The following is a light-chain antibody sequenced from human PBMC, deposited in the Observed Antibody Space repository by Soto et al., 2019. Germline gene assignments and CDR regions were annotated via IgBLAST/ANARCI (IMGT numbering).Light chain of an antibody. J-gene: IGKJ1*01. CDR2: GAS. CDR1: QSVSRTN. CDR3: HHYERLTWT. Sequence: IVLPQSPGTLSLSPGYRATLSYRGSQSVSRTNLAWYQQKPGQAPRVLIYGASSRATGIPDRFSVSGSGTDFTLTISRLEPVDFAVYYWHHYERLTWTFGQGTKV. V-gene: IGKV3-20*01.